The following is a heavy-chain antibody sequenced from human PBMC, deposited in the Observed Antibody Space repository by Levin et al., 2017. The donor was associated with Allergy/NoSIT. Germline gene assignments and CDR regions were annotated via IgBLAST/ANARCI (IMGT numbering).Heavy chain of an antibody. V-gene: IGHV5-51*01. CDR2: IYPGDSDT. J-gene: IGHJ3*02. D-gene: IGHD2/OR15-2a*01. CDR1: GYSFTSYW. Sequence: GGSLRLSCKGSGYSFTSYWIGWVRQMPGKGLEWMGIIYPGDSDTRYSPSFQGQVTISADKSISTAYLQWSSLKASDTAMYYCARRGIHDAFDIWGQGTMVTVSS. CDR3: ARRGIHDAFDI.